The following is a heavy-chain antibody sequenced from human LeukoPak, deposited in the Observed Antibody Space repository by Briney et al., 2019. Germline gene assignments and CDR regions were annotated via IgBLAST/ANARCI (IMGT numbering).Heavy chain of an antibody. CDR1: GGSISSYS. CDR3: ARWDHSAWGFGN. V-gene: IGHV4-59*08. J-gene: IGHJ4*02. CDR2: ISHSGTT. Sequence: SETLFLTRIVSGGSISSYSWNWIRQSPGKGLEWVGYISHSGTTSYNSSLKSRVTISVDTSKNQLSLKLTSVTAADTAVYYCARWDHSAWGFGNWGPGTLVTVSS. D-gene: IGHD6-19*01.